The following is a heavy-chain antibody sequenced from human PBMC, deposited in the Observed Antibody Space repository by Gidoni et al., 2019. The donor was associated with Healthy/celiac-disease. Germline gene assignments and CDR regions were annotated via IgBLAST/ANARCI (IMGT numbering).Heavy chain of an antibody. V-gene: IGHV3-21*01. D-gene: IGHD3-22*01. CDR1: GFTFSSDS. CDR2: ISSGSSYI. Sequence: EVQLVESGGGLVKPGGSLRLSCAASGFTFSSDSMNWVRQAPGKGLEWVSSISSGSSYIYYADSVKGRFTISRDNAKNSLYLQMNSLRAEDTAVYYCARGSGDSSGYYYGDAFDIWGQGTMVTVSS. J-gene: IGHJ3*02. CDR3: ARGSGDSSGYYYGDAFDI.